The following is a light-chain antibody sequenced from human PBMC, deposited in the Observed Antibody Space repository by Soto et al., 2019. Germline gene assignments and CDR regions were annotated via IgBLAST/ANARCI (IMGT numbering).Light chain of an antibody. CDR2: EVS. Sequence: QSALTQPASVSGSPGQSITISCTGTSSDVGNYNYVSWYQLHPGKAPKVMIYEVSNRPSGVSNRFSGSKSGNTASLTISGLQAEDEADYYCSSYTSSSTPYVVFGGGTKLTVL. CDR3: SSYTSSSTPYVV. V-gene: IGLV2-14*01. J-gene: IGLJ2*01. CDR1: SSDVGNYNY.